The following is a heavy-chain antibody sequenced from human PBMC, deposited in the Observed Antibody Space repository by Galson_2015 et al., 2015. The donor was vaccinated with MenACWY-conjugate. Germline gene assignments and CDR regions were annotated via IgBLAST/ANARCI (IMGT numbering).Heavy chain of an antibody. CDR3: AKDGGKAMAKGFDY. CDR1: GFTLSSYA. V-gene: IGHV3-23*01. Sequence: SLRLSCAAYGFTLSSYAMSWVRQAPGKGLEWVSAISGSGGSTYYADSVKGRFTISRDNSKNTLYLQMNSLRAEDTAVYYCAKDGGKAMAKGFDYWGQGTLVTVSS. CDR2: ISGSGGST. D-gene: IGHD5-18*01. J-gene: IGHJ4*02.